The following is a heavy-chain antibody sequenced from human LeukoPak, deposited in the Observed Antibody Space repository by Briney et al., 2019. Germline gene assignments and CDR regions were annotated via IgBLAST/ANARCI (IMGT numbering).Heavy chain of an antibody. CDR2: IHPNSGGT. D-gene: IGHD6-6*01. J-gene: IGHJ4*02. CDR1: GYTFTDYS. CDR3: AMAVVDSTSSPRIYN. Sequence: GASVKVSCKASGYTFTDYSIHWVRQAPGEGLEWMGWIHPNSGGTDYAQMFQGRVTMTRDTSITTAYMELSRLTSDDTAVYYCAMAVVDSTSSPRIYNSGQGTLVTVSS. V-gene: IGHV1-2*02.